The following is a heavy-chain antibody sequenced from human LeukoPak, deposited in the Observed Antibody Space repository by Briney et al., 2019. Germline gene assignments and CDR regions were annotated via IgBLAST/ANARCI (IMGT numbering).Heavy chain of an antibody. V-gene: IGHV1-18*04. CDR1: GYTXTNYG. CDR3: ARGYCRSTSCHEPPLYGMDV. J-gene: IGHJ6*02. Sequence: GASVKVSCKASGYTXTNYGFSWVRQAPGQGLEWLALTSSYSGNTNYAQLPQGIVTMTSDTYTSTAYMELRSLRSDDTAVYYCARGYCRSTSCHEPPLYGMDVWGQGTTVTVS. D-gene: IGHD2-2*01. CDR2: TSSYSGNT.